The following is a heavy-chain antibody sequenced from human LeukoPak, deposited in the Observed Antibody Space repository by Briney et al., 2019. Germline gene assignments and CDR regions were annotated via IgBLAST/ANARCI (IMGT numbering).Heavy chain of an antibody. CDR3: ARDDYDILTGYPNWFDP. CDR2: IIPIFGTA. Sequence: ASVKVSCKASGGTFSSYAISWVRQAPGQGLEWMRGIIPIFGTANYAQKFQGRVTITADKSTSTAYMELSSLRSEDTAVYYCARDDYDILTGYPNWFDPWGQGTLVTVSS. J-gene: IGHJ5*02. D-gene: IGHD3-9*01. CDR1: GGTFSSYA. V-gene: IGHV1-69*06.